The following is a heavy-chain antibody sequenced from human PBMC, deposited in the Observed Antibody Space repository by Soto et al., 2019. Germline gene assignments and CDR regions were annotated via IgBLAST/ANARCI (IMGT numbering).Heavy chain of an antibody. Sequence: GGSLRLSCAASGFTFSSYWMTWVRQAPGKGLEWVANIRQDGNEIYYVDSVKGRFTISRDNTRNSLYLQMNSLRADETAVYYCTILGYSSSYTEFDYWGQRTLVTVSX. CDR3: TILGYSSSYTEFDY. J-gene: IGHJ4*02. D-gene: IGHD6-6*01. CDR1: GFTFSSYW. V-gene: IGHV3-7*03. CDR2: IRQDGNEI.